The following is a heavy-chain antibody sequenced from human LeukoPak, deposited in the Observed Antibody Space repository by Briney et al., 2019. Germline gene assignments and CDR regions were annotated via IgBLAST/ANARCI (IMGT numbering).Heavy chain of an antibody. D-gene: IGHD2-15*01. CDR2: IYSGGTT. J-gene: IGHJ4*02. CDR1: GFTVSGNY. Sequence: PGGSLRLSCAVSGFTVSGNYMSWVRQAPGKGLEWVSLIYSGGTTYYADSVKGRFTISRDNSKNTLYLQMNSLRAEDTAVYYCAKAPVTSCRGAFCYPFDYWGQGTLVTVSS. V-gene: IGHV3-53*01. CDR3: AKAPVTSCRGAFCYPFDY.